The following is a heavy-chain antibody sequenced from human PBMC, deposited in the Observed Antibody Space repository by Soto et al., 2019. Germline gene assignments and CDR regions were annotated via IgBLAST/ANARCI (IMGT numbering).Heavy chain of an antibody. CDR1: GFTLSNQW. CDR2: ILNDGTTT. Sequence: GGAPRHPPTGSGFTLSNQWFHLGPPTPGKGLMWISRILNDGTTTNYADSVKGRFTVSRDNAKKTMSLQMNNLRAEDTAVYYCATWRGGYTYGLDHWGQGTPVTVSS. CDR3: ATWRGGYTYGLDH. D-gene: IGHD5-18*01. V-gene: IGHV3-74*01. J-gene: IGHJ4*02.